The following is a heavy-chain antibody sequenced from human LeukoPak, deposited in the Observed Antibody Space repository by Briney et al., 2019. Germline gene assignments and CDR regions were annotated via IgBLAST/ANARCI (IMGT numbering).Heavy chain of an antibody. Sequence: SETLSLACTVSGGSISSYYWSWLRQSRVKGLEWIGYIFPSGSAFYNPSLESRVTISQDTSENQFSLRLSSVTAADTAVYYCARRNHYFYYMDVWGKGTTVAVSS. D-gene: IGHD1-14*01. J-gene: IGHJ6*03. CDR1: GGSISSYY. CDR2: IFPSGSA. V-gene: IGHV4-4*09. CDR3: ARRNHYFYYMDV.